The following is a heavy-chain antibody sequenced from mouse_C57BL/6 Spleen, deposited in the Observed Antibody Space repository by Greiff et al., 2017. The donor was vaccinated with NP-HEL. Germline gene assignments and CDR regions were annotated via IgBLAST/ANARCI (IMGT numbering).Heavy chain of an antibody. D-gene: IGHD1-1*01. CDR1: GYTFTTYP. Sequence: QVQLKQSGAELVKPGASVKMSCKASGYTFTTYPIEWMKQNHGKSLEWIGNFHPYNDDTKYNEKFKGKATLTVEKSSSTVYLELSRLTSDDSAVYYCARRYYGSSYEGYFDVWGTGTTVTVSS. CDR2: FHPYNDDT. J-gene: IGHJ1*03. CDR3: ARRYYGSSYEGYFDV. V-gene: IGHV1-47*01.